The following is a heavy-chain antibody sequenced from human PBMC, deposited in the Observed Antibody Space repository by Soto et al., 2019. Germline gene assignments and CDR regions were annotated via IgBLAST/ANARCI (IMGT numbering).Heavy chain of an antibody. CDR3: ATEWLVPGGMDV. CDR1: GYSFTGYW. D-gene: IGHD6-19*01. Sequence: GVFLKICCKGSGYSFTGYWIGWVSQMPGKGLEWMGIIYPGDSDTRYSPSFQGQVTISADKSISTAYLQWSSLKASDTAMYYCATEWLVPGGMDVWGQGTTVTVSS. CDR2: IYPGDSDT. J-gene: IGHJ6*02. V-gene: IGHV5-51*01.